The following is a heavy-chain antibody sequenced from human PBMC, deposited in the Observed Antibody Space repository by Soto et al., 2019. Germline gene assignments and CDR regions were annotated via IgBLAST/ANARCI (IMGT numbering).Heavy chain of an antibody. V-gene: IGHV3-23*01. CDR1: GFTLRDYT. J-gene: IGHJ4*02. CDR2: IDERGGTT. CDR3: EKSRIQCWTRGLYDH. D-gene: IGHD1-1*01. Sequence: GSLRLSCAVSGFTLRDYTMSLVRRAPGKGLEWVSSIDERGGTTSNAESVRGRFTISRDDSKNTLYLQMNSLPDEDTAVYFCEKSRIQCWTRGLYDHWGQGSQVTVSS.